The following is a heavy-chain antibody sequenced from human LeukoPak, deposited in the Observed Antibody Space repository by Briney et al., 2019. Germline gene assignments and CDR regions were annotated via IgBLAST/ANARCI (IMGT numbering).Heavy chain of an antibody. J-gene: IGHJ4*02. CDR2: IIPIFGTA. D-gene: IGHD3-22*01. CDR1: GYTFTGYY. CDR3: ARDRGGYYDSSGYYYLSS. Sequence: SVKVSCKASGYTFTGYYMHWVRQAPGQGLEWMGRIIPIFGTANYAQKFQGRVTITTDESTSTAYMELSSLRSEDTAVYYCARDRGGYYDSSGYYYLSSWGQGTLVTVSS. V-gene: IGHV1-69*05.